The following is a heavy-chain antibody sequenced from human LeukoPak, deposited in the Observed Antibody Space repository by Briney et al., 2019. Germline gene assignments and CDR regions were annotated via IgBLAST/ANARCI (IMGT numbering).Heavy chain of an antibody. J-gene: IGHJ3*02. D-gene: IGHD4/OR15-4a*01. CDR2: ISGSGGST. CDR1: GFTVSSNY. Sequence: HTGGSLRLSCAASGFTVSSNYMSWVRQAPGKGLEWVSAISGSGGSTYYADSVKGRFTISRDNSKNTLYLQMNSLRAEDTAVYYCAKDGAAFDIWGQGTMVTVSS. CDR3: AKDGAAFDI. V-gene: IGHV3-23*01.